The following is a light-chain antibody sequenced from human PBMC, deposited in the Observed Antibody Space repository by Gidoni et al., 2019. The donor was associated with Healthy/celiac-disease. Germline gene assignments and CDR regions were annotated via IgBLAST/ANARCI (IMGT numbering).Light chain of an antibody. V-gene: IGKV3-20*01. J-gene: IGKJ2*01. Sequence: ESVLTQSSGTLSLSPGERATLLCRASQTISNSALAWDHQKPGQAPRLLIYGASSRATGIPDRFRGSGSGTDFTLTISRLEPEDFAVYYCQQFDSVPRTFGQGTKLEIK. CDR3: QQFDSVPRT. CDR2: GAS. CDR1: QTISNSA.